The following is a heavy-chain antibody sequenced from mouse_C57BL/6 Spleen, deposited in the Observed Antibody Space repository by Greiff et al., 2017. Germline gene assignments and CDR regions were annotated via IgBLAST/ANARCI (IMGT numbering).Heavy chain of an antibody. Sequence: VQLQQSGAELARPGASVKMSCKAPGYTFTSYTMHWVKQRPGQGLEWIGYINPSSGYTKYNQKFKDKATLTADKSSSTAYMQLSSLTSEDSAVYYCAGYDYDGYFDYWGQGTTLTVSS. CDR3: AGYDYDGYFDY. V-gene: IGHV1-4*01. CDR2: INPSSGYT. CDR1: GYTFTSYT. D-gene: IGHD2-4*01. J-gene: IGHJ2*01.